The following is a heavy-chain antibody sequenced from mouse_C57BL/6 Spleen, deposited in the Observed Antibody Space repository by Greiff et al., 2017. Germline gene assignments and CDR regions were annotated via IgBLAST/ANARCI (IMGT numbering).Heavy chain of an antibody. D-gene: IGHD3-3*01. Sequence: HVPLHQPGAELVKPGASVKMSCKASGYTFTSYWITWVKQRPGQGLEWIGDIYPGSGSTNYNEKFKSKATLTVDTSSSTAYMQLSSLTSEDSAVYYCARVWAGFAFDYWGQGTTLTVSS. CDR3: ARVWAGFAFDY. V-gene: IGHV1-55*01. J-gene: IGHJ2*01. CDR1: GYTFTSYW. CDR2: IYPGSGST.